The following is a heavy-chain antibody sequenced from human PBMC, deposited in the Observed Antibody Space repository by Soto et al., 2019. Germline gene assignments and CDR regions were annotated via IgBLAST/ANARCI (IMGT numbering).Heavy chain of an antibody. D-gene: IGHD3-10*01. CDR1: GFTFSSYG. CDR2: IWYDGTNK. J-gene: IGHJ6*01. Sequence: QVQLVESGGGVVQPGRSLRLSCAASGFTFSSYGMHWVRQAPGKGLEWVAVIWYDGTNKYYADSVKGRFTISRDNSKNTLYLQMNSLRAEDTAVYYCASDITMVRGVIARYYYGMDVWGQGTTVTVYS. CDR3: ASDITMVRGVIARYYYGMDV. V-gene: IGHV3-33*08.